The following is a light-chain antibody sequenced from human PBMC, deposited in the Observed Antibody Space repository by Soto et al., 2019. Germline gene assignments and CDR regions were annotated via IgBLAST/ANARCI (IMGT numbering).Light chain of an antibody. CDR3: QQYGSSSGT. Sequence: EIVMTQSPATLSVSPGERATLSCRAGQGVTTNFAWYQQKSGQSPRLLIYDVSIRATGVPARFSGTGSETDFTLTISGLQSEDFAVYYCQQYGSSSGTFGQGTKVDI. J-gene: IGKJ1*01. CDR2: DVS. V-gene: IGKV3-15*01. CDR1: QGVTTN.